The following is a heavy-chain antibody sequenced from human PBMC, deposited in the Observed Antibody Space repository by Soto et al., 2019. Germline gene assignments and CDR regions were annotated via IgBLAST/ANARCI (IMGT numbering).Heavy chain of an antibody. D-gene: IGHD3-3*02. CDR1: GFTFSSYG. J-gene: IGHJ1*01. Sequence: QVQLVESGGGVVQPGRSLRLSCVASGFTFSSYGMHWVRQAPGKGLEWVAVIWYDGSNKYYADSVKGRFTISRDNSKNTLYLQINSLRAEDTAVYYCARDFSIEGKFIRYFQHWGQGNLVTVSS. CDR2: IWYDGSNK. V-gene: IGHV3-33*01. CDR3: ARDFSIEGKFIRYFQH.